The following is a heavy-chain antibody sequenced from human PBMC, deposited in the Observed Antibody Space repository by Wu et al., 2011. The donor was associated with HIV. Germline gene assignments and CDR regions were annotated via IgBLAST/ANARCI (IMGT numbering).Heavy chain of an antibody. CDR2: ISAYNGDL. CDR1: GYTFTNYG. Sequence: IVQSGTEVKKPGASVKVSCKASGYTFTNYGINWIRQAPGQGLEWMGWISAYNGDLNYAQKFQGRVTMTTDTSTSTAFMELRSLKSDDTAVYYCTTFSSNTLSYWGQGTLVTVSS. V-gene: IGHV1-18*01. J-gene: IGHJ4*02. D-gene: IGHD2-2*01. CDR3: TTFSSNTLSY.